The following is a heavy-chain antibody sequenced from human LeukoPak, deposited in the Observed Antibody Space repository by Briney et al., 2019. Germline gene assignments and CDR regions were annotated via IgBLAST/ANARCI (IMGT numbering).Heavy chain of an antibody. CDR1: GGTFSSYA. CDR2: IIPILGIA. Sequence: SVKVSCKASGGTFSSYAISWVRQAPGQGLEWMGRIIPILGIANYAQKFQGRVTITADKSTSTAYMELSSLRSEDTAVYYCARSSGSYYNYYYGMDVWGQGTTVTVSS. V-gene: IGHV1-69*04. J-gene: IGHJ6*02. CDR3: ARSSGSYYNYYYGMDV. D-gene: IGHD1-26*01.